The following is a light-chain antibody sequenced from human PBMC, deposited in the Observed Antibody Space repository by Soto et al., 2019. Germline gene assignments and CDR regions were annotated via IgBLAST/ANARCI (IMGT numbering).Light chain of an antibody. V-gene: IGKV2-30*02. J-gene: IGKJ2*01. CDR2: KVS. CDR3: MQGTHWPPYT. CDR1: QSLLHSDGSTY. Sequence: DVLMTQSPLSLPVTLGQPASISCRSSQSLLHSDGSTYLNWFQQRPGQSPRRLIYKVSNRDSGVRDRFSGSGSGTNFTLKISRVEAEDVGVYYCMQGTHWPPYTFGQGTKLEIK.